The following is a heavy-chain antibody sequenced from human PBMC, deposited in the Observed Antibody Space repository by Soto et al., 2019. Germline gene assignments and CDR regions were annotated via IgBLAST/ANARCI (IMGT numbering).Heavy chain of an antibody. V-gene: IGHV4-39*01. D-gene: IGHD4-4*01. CDR2: IYYSGRT. CDR3: ARRSATTFGRNYFDP. CDR1: GGSISSSSYY. J-gene: IGHJ5*02. Sequence: QLQLQESGPGLVKPSETLSLTCTVSGGSISSSSYYWGWLRQPPGKGLEWIGSIYYSGRTYYNPSLKSRVTISVDTSKNQFSLKLSSVTAADTAVYYCARRSATTFGRNYFDPWGQGTLVTVSS.